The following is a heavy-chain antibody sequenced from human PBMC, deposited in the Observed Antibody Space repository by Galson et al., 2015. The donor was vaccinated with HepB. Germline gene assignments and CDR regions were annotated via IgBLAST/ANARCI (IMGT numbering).Heavy chain of an antibody. CDR2: INPSGGST. CDR3: ARDGFSGEWDT. CDR1: GYTFSSYG. J-gene: IGHJ5*02. Sequence: SVKVSCKASGYTFSSYGISWVRQAPGQGLEWMGIINPSGGSTSYAQKFQGRVTMTRDTSTSTVYMELSSLRSEDTAVYYCARDGFSGEWDTWGQGTLVTVSS. D-gene: IGHD3-10*01. V-gene: IGHV1-46*01.